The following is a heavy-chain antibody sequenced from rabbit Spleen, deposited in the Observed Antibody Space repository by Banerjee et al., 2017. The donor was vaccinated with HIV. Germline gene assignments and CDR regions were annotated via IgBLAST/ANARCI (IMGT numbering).Heavy chain of an antibody. CDR2: IDAGGSGFT. CDR1: GVSFSVSSY. Sequence: QEQLEESGGDLVKPGASLTLTCIASGVSFSVSSYMCWVRQAPGKGLEWIACIDAGGSGFTYFASWAKGRFTISKTSSTTVTLEMTSLTAADTATYFCARDLTDVIGWNFGWWGPGTLVTVS. D-gene: IGHD1-1*01. J-gene: IGHJ4*01. V-gene: IGHV1S45*01. CDR3: ARDLTDVIGWNFGW.